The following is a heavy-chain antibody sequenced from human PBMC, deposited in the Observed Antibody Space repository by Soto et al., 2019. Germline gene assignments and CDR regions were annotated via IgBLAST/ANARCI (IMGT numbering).Heavy chain of an antibody. CDR2: IFHSGIT. Sequence: ETLSLTCTTSGVSVNNDYWTWIRQSPGKGLEWIGYIFHSGITDYNPSVKSRVTISIDKSKNLFSLKLTSVTAADTAVYYCARDPYFYDSAGYYRTLDSWGQGILVTVSS. CDR3: ARDPYFYDSAGYYRTLDS. CDR1: GVSVNNDY. J-gene: IGHJ5*01. V-gene: IGHV4-59*02. D-gene: IGHD3-22*01.